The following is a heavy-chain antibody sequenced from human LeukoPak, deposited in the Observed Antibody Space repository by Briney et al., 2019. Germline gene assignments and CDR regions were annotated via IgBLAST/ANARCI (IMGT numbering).Heavy chain of an antibody. D-gene: IGHD3-16*01. CDR1: GYSISSGYY. CDR2: IYHSGST. V-gene: IGHV4-38-2*02. Sequence: SETLSLTCTVSGYSISSGYYWGWIRQPPGKGLEWIGSIYHSGSTYYNPSLKSRVTISVDTSKNQFSLKLSSVTAADTAVYFCARGFGGATREAFDIWGQGTMVTVSS. J-gene: IGHJ3*02. CDR3: ARGFGGATREAFDI.